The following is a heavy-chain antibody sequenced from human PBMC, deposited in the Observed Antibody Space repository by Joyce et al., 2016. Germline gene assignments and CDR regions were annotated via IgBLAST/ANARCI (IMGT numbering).Heavy chain of an antibody. Sequence: EVQLVESGGGLVQPGGSLRLSCAASGFSFNSYWMSWVREPPGKGLRWVAKIRFDGSLTVYVESVKSRCSISRENPQNSVDLKINSLRAEDTAVYYCARQFGWGRFDYWGRGTLAVVSS. J-gene: IGHJ4*02. D-gene: IGHD3-10*01. CDR3: ARQFGWGRFDY. CDR1: GFSFNSYW. CDR2: IRFDGSLT. V-gene: IGHV3-7*03.